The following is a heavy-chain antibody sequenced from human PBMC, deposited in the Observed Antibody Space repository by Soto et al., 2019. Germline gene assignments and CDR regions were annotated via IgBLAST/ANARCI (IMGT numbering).Heavy chain of an antibody. Sequence: QITLKESGPPLVKPTQTLTLTCTFSGFSLSTSGVGVGWVRQPPGKALEWLALIYWDDDKRYSPSLKSRLTITKDTSKNQVVLTMTNMDPVDTATYYCAHTTTVTTSGDYWGQGTLVTVSS. D-gene: IGHD4-17*01. V-gene: IGHV2-5*02. CDR1: GFSLSTSGVG. J-gene: IGHJ4*02. CDR2: IYWDDDK. CDR3: AHTTTVTTSGDY.